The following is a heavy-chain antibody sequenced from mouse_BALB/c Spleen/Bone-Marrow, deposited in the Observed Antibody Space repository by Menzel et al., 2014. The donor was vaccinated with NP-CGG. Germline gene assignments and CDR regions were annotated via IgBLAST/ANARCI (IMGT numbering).Heavy chain of an antibody. CDR2: INPDSSTI. CDR1: GFDFSRYW. Sequence: EVKLMESGGGLVQPGGSLKLSCAASGFDFSRYWMTWVRQAPGKGLEWIGEINPDSSTINYTPSLKDKFIISKDNAKSTLYLQMSKVRSEDTALYYCARPGYYGYQDVWGAGTTVTVSS. CDR3: ARPGYYGYQDV. D-gene: IGHD1-2*01. J-gene: IGHJ1*01. V-gene: IGHV4-1*02.